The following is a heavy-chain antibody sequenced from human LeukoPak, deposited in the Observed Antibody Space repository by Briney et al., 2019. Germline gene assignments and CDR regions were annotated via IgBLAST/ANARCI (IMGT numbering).Heavy chain of an antibody. J-gene: IGHJ6*02. Sequence: SETLSLTCAVYGGSFSGYYWSWIRQPPGKGLEWIGEINHSGSTNYNPSLKSRVTISVDTSKNQFSLKLSSVTAADTAVYYCARGRMLYFYYYYGMDVWGQGTTVTVSS. CDR1: GGSFSGYY. CDR3: ARGRMLYFYYYYGMDV. V-gene: IGHV4-34*01. CDR2: INHSGST. D-gene: IGHD2-8*01.